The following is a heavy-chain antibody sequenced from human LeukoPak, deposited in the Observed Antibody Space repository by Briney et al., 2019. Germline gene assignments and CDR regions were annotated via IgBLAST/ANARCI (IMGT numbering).Heavy chain of an antibody. CDR3: ASSTNYAFDC. CDR1: GFTFSNYW. V-gene: IGHV3-74*01. D-gene: IGHD4/OR15-4a*01. CDR2: VNTDGSST. Sequence: PGGSLRLSCAASGFTFSNYWMHWVRQAPGKGLVWVSRVNTDGSSTTYADPVKGRFTISRDNAKNTLYLQMSSLRAEDTAVYYCASSTNYAFDCRGQGTLVTVSS. J-gene: IGHJ4*02.